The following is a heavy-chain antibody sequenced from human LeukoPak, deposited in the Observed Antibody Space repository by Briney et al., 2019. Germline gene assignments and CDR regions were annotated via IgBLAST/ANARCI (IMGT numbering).Heavy chain of an antibody. J-gene: IGHJ4*02. V-gene: IGHV3-48*01. CDR2: IHSSGTTT. Sequence: GGSLRLSCAASGFTFTTYSMNWVRQAPGRGLEWLSYIHSSGTTTYYADSVKGRFTISRDNSKDTLYLQMNSLRAEDTAVYYCARDEDYYGSTSGDYWGQGTLVTVSS. CDR1: GFTFTTYS. D-gene: IGHD3-10*01. CDR3: ARDEDYYGSTSGDY.